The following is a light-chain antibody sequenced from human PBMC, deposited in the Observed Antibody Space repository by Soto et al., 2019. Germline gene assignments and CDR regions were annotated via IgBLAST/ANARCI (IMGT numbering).Light chain of an antibody. CDR3: MQAQQTPPT. CDR2: LGS. J-gene: IGKJ1*01. V-gene: IGKV2-28*01. Sequence: DIVMTQSPLSLPVTPGEPASISCRSSQSLLHSNGYNYLDWYLQKPGQSPQLLIYLGSNRASGVPDRFSGSGSGTDFTLKISRVEAADVGVYYCMQAQQTPPTFGQGTKVEIK. CDR1: QSLLHSNGYNY.